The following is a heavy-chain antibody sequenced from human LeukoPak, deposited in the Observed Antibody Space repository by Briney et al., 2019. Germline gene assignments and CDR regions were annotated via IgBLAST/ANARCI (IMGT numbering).Heavy chain of an antibody. D-gene: IGHD3-10*01. J-gene: IGHJ4*02. CDR1: GFTFSSYS. CDR3: ARDIYYGSGSYGN. V-gene: IGHV3-48*01. Sequence: GGSLRLSCAASGFTFSSYSMNWVRQAPGKGLEWVSYISSSSSTIYYADSVKGRFTISRDNAKNSLYLQMNSLRAEDTAAYYCARDIYYGSGSYGNWGQGTLVTVSS. CDR2: ISSSSSTI.